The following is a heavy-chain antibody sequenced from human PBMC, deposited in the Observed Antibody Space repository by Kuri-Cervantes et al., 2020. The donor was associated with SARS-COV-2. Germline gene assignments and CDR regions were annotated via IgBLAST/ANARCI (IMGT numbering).Heavy chain of an antibody. CDR2: IYYSGST. Sequence: SETLSLTCTVSGGSISSSSYYWGWIRQPPGKGLEWIGSIYYSGSTYYNPSLKSRVTISVDTSKNQFSLKLSSVTAADTAVYYCARSTSYWHFDLWGRGTLVTVSS. CDR1: GGSISSSSYY. V-gene: IGHV4-39*01. D-gene: IGHD2-2*01. J-gene: IGHJ2*01. CDR3: ARSTSYWHFDL.